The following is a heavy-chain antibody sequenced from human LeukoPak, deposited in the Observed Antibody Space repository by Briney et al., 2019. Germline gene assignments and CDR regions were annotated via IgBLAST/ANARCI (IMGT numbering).Heavy chain of an antibody. Sequence: GGSLRLSCAASGFRFDSFYMGWIRQVPGKGLDYIALISASGAVPYYAESVKGRFTISRDNTKNSVSLQMNNLSADDTAVYYCARSLIVASEDYWGQGTLVTASS. CDR3: ARSLIVASEDY. J-gene: IGHJ4*02. V-gene: IGHV3-11*04. D-gene: IGHD3-22*01. CDR1: GFRFDSFY. CDR2: ISASGAVP.